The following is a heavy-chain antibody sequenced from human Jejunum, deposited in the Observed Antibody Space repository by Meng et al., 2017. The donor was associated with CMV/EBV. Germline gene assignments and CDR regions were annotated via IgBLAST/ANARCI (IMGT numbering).Heavy chain of an antibody. CDR1: SIRNSNNY. Sequence: SIRNSNNYWGWIRQPPGKGLEWIGNIYYSGNKFYNPSLKGRVTMSVDTSKNHFSLKLTSVTAADTAVYYCARDLSPSMAPRGWFDPWGQGTLVTVSS. CDR3: ARDLSPSMAPRGWFDP. V-gene: IGHV4-39*07. CDR2: IYYSGNK. D-gene: IGHD6-6*01. J-gene: IGHJ5*02.